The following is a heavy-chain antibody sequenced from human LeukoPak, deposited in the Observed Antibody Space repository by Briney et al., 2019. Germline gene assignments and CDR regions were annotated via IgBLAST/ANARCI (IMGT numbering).Heavy chain of an antibody. J-gene: IGHJ5*02. V-gene: IGHV5-51*01. CDR2: IFPGGSGI. Sequence: GASLKFFCKGCCYRFSNVWFGWLSRMPGKGLEWLGVIFPGGSGIRYSPSFQSRVTMSVDKSISTAYLQWSSLKASDSAMYYGAAGGESAPWGHGTPVTVSS. CDR3: AAGGESAP. D-gene: IGHD3-16*01. CDR1: CYRFSNVW.